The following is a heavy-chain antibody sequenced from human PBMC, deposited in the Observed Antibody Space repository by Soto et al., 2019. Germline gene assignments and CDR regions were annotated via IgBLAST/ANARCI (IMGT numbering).Heavy chain of an antibody. D-gene: IGHD3-9*01. CDR2: INSDGSST. CDR3: AGFLTGYSAYGMAV. CDR1: GFTFSNFW. Sequence: GGSLRLSCAASGFTFSNFWMHWVRHAPGKGLVWVSRINSDGSSTNYADSVKGRFTISRDNAKNTLYLQMNSLRAEDTAVYHCAGFLTGYSAYGMAVWGQGTTVTV. J-gene: IGHJ6*02. V-gene: IGHV3-74*01.